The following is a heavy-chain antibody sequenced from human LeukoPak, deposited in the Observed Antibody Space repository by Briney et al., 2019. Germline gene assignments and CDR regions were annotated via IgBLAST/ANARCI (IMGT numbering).Heavy chain of an antibody. CDR3: ARVNCGGDCYSDRGAFDI. V-gene: IGHV1-69*13. CDR2: IIPIFGTA. D-gene: IGHD2-21*02. CDR1: GGTFSSYT. Sequence: ASVKVSCKASGGTFSSYTITWVRQAPGQGLEWMGGIIPIFGTANYAQKFQGRVTITADESTSTAYMELSSVRSKDTAVYYCARVNCGGDCYSDRGAFDIWGQGTMVTVSS. J-gene: IGHJ3*02.